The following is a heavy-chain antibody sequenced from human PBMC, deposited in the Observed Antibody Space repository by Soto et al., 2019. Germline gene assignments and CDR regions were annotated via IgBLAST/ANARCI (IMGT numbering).Heavy chain of an antibody. J-gene: IGHJ3*02. V-gene: IGHV1-69*13. CDR3: ARDRAITIFGVVSVWDAFDI. CDR2: IIPIFGTA. D-gene: IGHD3-3*01. CDR1: GGTFSSYA. Sequence: SVKVSCKAPGGTFSSYAISWVRQAPGQGLEWMGGIIPIFGTANYAQKFQGRVTITADESTSTAYMELSSLRSEDTAVYYCARDRAITIFGVVSVWDAFDIWGQGTMVTVSS.